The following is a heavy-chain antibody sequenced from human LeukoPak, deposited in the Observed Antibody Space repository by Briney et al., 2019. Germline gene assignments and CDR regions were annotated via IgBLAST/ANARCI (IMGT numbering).Heavy chain of an antibody. Sequence: GGSLRLSCAASGFTFSRYAMHWVRQAPGKGLKYVSGISSNGGSTYYANSVKGRFTISRDNFKNSLYLQMGSLRVEDMAVYYYARGVLGCSGGSCYPDHSYHGMDVWGQGTTVTVSS. CDR2: ISSNGGST. CDR3: ARGVLGCSGGSCYPDHSYHGMDV. J-gene: IGHJ6*02. D-gene: IGHD2-15*01. V-gene: IGHV3-64*01. CDR1: GFTFSRYA.